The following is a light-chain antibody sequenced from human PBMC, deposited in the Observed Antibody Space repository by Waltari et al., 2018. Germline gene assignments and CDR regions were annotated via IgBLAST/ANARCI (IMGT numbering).Light chain of an antibody. V-gene: IGKV3-15*01. J-gene: IGKJ1*01. CDR3: QQDNNWPRT. Sequence: EIVMTQSPATLSVSPGERATLSCRASQSVSSNLAWYQQKPGQAPRLLIYGASNRATGIPARFSGSWSGTEFTLTISSLQSEDFAVYYCQQDNNWPRTFGQGTKVEIK. CDR2: GAS. CDR1: QSVSSN.